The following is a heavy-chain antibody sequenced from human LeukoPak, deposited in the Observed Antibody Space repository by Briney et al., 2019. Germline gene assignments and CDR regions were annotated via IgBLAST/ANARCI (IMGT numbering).Heavy chain of an antibody. J-gene: IGHJ4*02. CDR2: INQKGSEI. D-gene: IGHD3-16*02. Sequence: GRSLRLSCAASGFTFSNHWMTWVRQAPGKGLEWVANINQKGSEIYYVDSVRGRFTISRDNAKNSLYLQMNRLRAEDTAVYYCARRYMATSAEDFDYWGQGTLVTVSS. V-gene: IGHV3-7*01. CDR3: ARRYMATSAEDFDY. CDR1: GFTFSNHW.